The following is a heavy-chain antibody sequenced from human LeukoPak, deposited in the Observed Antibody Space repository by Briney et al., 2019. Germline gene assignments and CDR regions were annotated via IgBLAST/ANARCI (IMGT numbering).Heavy chain of an antibody. CDR2: INHSGST. D-gene: IGHD2-2*01. J-gene: IGHJ3*02. Sequence: PSETLSLTCAVYGGSFSGYYWSWIRQPPGKGLEWIGEINHSGSTNYNPSLKSRVTISVDTSKNQFSLKLSSVTAADTAVYYCARHDEVGYCSSTSCRWSFDIWGQGTMVTVSS. V-gene: IGHV4-34*01. CDR1: GGSFSGYY. CDR3: ARHDEVGYCSSTSCRWSFDI.